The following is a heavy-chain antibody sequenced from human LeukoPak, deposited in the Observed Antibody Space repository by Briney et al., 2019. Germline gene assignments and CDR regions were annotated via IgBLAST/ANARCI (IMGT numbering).Heavy chain of an antibody. Sequence: ASVKVSCKASGYTFTSYDINWVRQATGQGLEWMGWVNPNSGHTGYAQKFQGRVTMTRNTSISTAYMELSTLRSEDTAVYYCARGAPGSYCSGGSCPYFDYWGQGTLVSVSS. CDR1: GYTFTSYD. J-gene: IGHJ4*02. CDR3: ARGAPGSYCSGGSCPYFDY. D-gene: IGHD2-15*01. V-gene: IGHV1-8*01. CDR2: VNPNSGHT.